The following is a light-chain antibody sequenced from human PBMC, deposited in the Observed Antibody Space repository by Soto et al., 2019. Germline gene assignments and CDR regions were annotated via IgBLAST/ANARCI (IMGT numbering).Light chain of an antibody. Sequence: QSALTQPASVSGSPGQSIDISCTGTSSDVGGYNYVSWYQQHPGKAPKLIIYDVSNRPSGVSDRFSGSKSGNTASLTISGLQADDEADYYCSLYTSSNTRVFGTGTKVTVL. J-gene: IGLJ1*01. CDR1: SSDVGGYNY. CDR2: DVS. CDR3: SLYTSSNTRV. V-gene: IGLV2-14*01.